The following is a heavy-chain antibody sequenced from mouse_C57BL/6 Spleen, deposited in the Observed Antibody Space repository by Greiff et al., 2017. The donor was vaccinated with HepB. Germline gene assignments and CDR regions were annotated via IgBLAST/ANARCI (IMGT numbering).Heavy chain of an antibody. J-gene: IGHJ3*01. D-gene: IGHD2-3*01. CDR2: IHPNSGST. V-gene: IGHV1-64*01. Sequence: VQLQQSGAELVKPGASVKLSCKASGYTFTSYWMHWVKQRPGQGLEWIGMIHPNSGSTNYNEKFKSKATLTVDKSSSTAYMQLSSLTSEDSAVYYCAKLYDGYEAWFAYWGQGTLVTVSA. CDR3: AKLYDGYEAWFAY. CDR1: GYTFTSYW.